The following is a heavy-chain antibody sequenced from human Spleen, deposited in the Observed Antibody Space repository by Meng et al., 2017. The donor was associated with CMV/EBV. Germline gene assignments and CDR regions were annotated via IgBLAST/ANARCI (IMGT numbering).Heavy chain of an antibody. V-gene: IGHV3-20*01. CDR3: ARALYSSSSSAPYYFDY. D-gene: IGHD6-6*01. J-gene: IGHJ4*02. Sequence: WIRQPPGKGLEWVSSIDWDGGNTDYADSVKGRFIISRDNAKNSVYLHMNSLRAEDTAFYHCARALYSSSSSAPYYFDYWGPGTLVTVSS. CDR2: IDWDGGNT.